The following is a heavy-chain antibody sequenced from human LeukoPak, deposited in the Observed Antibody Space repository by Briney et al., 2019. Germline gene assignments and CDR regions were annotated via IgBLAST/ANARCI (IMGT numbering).Heavy chain of an antibody. CDR2: ISGSGGST. Sequence: GGSLRLSCAASGFTFSSYAMSWVRQAPGKGLEWVSAISGSGGSTYYADSVKGRFTISRDNSKNTLYLQMNSLRAEDTAVYYCATYSSGRVYWYFDLWGRGTLVTVSS. V-gene: IGHV3-23*01. D-gene: IGHD6-19*01. CDR3: ATYSSGRVYWYFDL. CDR1: GFTFSSYA. J-gene: IGHJ2*01.